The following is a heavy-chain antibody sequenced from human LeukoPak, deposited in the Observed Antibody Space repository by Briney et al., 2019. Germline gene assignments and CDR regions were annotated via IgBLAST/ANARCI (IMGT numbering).Heavy chain of an antibody. J-gene: IGHJ4*02. D-gene: IGHD3-22*01. CDR2: IWYDGSNK. V-gene: IGHV3-33*06. Sequence: GGSLRLPCAASGFTFSSYGMHWVRQAPGKGLEWVAVIWYDGSNKYYADSVKGRFTISRDNSKNTLYLQMNSLRAEDTAVYYCAKDRTQITMIGGTFDYWGQGTLVTVSS. CDR1: GFTFSSYG. CDR3: AKDRTQITMIGGTFDY.